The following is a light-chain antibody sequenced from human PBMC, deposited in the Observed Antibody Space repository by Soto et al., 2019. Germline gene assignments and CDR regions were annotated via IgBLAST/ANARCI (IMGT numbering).Light chain of an antibody. Sequence: DIKMTQSPSTLSGSVGDRVTITCRASQTISSWLAWYQQKPGKAPKLLIYDASSLESGVPSRFSGSGSGTEFTLTISSLQPDDFATYYCQQYNSYSLTFGGGTKVDI. CDR3: QQYNSYSLT. CDR2: DAS. J-gene: IGKJ4*01. V-gene: IGKV1-5*01. CDR1: QTISSW.